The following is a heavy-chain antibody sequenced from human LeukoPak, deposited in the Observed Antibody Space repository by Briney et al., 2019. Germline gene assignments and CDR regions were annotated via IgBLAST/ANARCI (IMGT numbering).Heavy chain of an antibody. CDR3: AKGGMGVKDDYYDSSGYYDPDDY. Sequence: GGSLRLSCAASGFTFDDYAMHWVRQAPGKGLEWVSGISWNSGSIGYADSVKGRFTISRDNAKNSLYLQMNSLRAEDTALYYCAKGGMGVKDDYYDSSGYYDPDDYWGQGTLVTVSS. CDR1: GFTFDDYA. D-gene: IGHD3-22*01. J-gene: IGHJ4*02. V-gene: IGHV3-9*01. CDR2: ISWNSGSI.